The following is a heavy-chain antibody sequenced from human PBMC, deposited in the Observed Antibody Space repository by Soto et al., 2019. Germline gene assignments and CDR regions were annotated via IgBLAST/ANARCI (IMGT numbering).Heavy chain of an antibody. V-gene: IGHV4-59*01. J-gene: IGHJ4*02. D-gene: IGHD1-26*01. Sequence: SETLSLTCTVSGGSISSYYWSWIRQPPGKGLEWIGYIYYSGSTNYNPSLKSRVTISVDTSKNQFSLKLSSVTAADTAVYYCARLRVGVHFYDYWGQGTLVNVSS. CDR3: ARLRVGVHFYDY. CDR2: IYYSGST. CDR1: GGSISSYY.